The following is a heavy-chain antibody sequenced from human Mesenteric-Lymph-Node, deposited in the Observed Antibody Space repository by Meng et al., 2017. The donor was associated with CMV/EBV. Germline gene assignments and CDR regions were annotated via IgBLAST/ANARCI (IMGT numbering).Heavy chain of an antibody. J-gene: IGHJ4*02. V-gene: IGHV4-59*01. CDR1: GGSISSYY. D-gene: IGHD3-10*01. Sequence: GSLRLSCTVSGGSISSYYWSWIRQPPGKGLEWIGYIYYSGSTNYNPSLKSRVTISVDTSKNQFSLKLSSVTAADTAVYYCAGPMVRGVITPFDYWGQGTLVTVSS. CDR2: IYYSGST. CDR3: AGPMVRGVITPFDY.